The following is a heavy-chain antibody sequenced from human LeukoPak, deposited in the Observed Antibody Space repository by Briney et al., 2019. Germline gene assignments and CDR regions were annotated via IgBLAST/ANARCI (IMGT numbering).Heavy chain of an antibody. Sequence: SETLSLTCTVSGGSISSYYWSWIRQPPGKGLEWIGYIYYSGTTNYNPSLKSRVTISVDRSKNQFSLKLSSVTAADTAVYYCARGFYDSSGYYHPYFDYWGQGTLVTVSS. J-gene: IGHJ4*02. D-gene: IGHD3-22*01. CDR3: ARGFYDSSGYYHPYFDY. V-gene: IGHV4-59*12. CDR1: GGSISSYY. CDR2: IYYSGTT.